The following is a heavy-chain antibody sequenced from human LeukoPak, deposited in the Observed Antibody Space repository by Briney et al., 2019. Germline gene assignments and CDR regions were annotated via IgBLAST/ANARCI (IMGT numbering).Heavy chain of an antibody. V-gene: IGHV3-48*01. CDR1: GFTFSSYI. J-gene: IGHJ4*02. D-gene: IGHD2-15*01. Sequence: PGGSLRLSCAASGFTFSSYIMKWVRQAPGKGLEWVSHITSSSRTIYYADSVKGRFTISRDNAKNSLYLQMNSLRAEDTAVYYCARDSGRGGSCDYWGQGTLVTVSS. CDR3: ARDSGRGGSCDY. CDR2: ITSSSRTI.